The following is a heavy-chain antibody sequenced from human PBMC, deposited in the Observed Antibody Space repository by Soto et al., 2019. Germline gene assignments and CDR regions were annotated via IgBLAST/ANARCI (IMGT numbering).Heavy chain of an antibody. Sequence: QVQLVQSGAEVKQPGASVKVSCRASGYTFSNYDITWVRQATGQGLEWMGWMNPESGNTGFAQKFQGRVTVTRDTSINTAYMELNSLTSEDTAVYYCARAIRNQLLSDHWGHGTLVTVSS. CDR3: ARAIRNQLLSDH. CDR2: MNPESGNT. D-gene: IGHD1-7*01. J-gene: IGHJ4*01. CDR1: GYTFSNYD. V-gene: IGHV1-8*01.